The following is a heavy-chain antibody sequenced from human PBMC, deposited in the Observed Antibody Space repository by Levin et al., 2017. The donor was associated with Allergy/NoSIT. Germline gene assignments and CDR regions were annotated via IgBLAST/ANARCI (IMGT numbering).Heavy chain of an antibody. V-gene: IGHV3-64D*06. CDR1: GFTFSSYV. J-gene: IGHJ4*02. CDR2: IWTTGDGT. D-gene: IGHD3-10*01. Sequence: GGSLRLSCSVSGFTFSSYVMHWVRQAPGKGLEYVSAIWTTGDGTYYADSVKGRFTISRDNSKSTLYLQMSGLRVEDTAVYYCVKGSSTWFFLDYWGQGALVTVSS. CDR3: VKGSSTWFFLDY.